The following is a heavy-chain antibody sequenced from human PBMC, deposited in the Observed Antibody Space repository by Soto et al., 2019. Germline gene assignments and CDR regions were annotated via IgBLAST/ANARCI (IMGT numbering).Heavy chain of an antibody. CDR3: ARDRYTTYVNYFDT. D-gene: IGHD2-2*02. CDR2: ISSSGSRR. Sequence: QVQLVESGGGLVKPGGSLRLYCTASGFSIGDYYMYWIRQSPGKGLEWLSCISSSGSRRYYADSVKGRFIISRDNAKNSLYLQMDSLRVEDTAVYYCARDRYTTYVNYFDTWGQGTLVTVYS. CDR1: GFSIGDYY. V-gene: IGHV3-11*01. J-gene: IGHJ5*02.